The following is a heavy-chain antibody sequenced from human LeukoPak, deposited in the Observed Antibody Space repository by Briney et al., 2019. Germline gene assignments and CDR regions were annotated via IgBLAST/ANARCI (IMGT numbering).Heavy chain of an antibody. CDR2: INDNGGRT. CDR1: GFTFSRYA. Sequence: GGSLRLSCSASGFTFSRYAMHWVRQAPGKGLEYVSGINDNGGRTHYGDSVKGRFSIPRDNSKNTLHLQMSTLRAEDTALYYCAKDREDIVVVPAAIGVYWGQGTLVTVSS. J-gene: IGHJ4*02. V-gene: IGHV3-64D*09. D-gene: IGHD2-2*02. CDR3: AKDREDIVVVPAAIGVY.